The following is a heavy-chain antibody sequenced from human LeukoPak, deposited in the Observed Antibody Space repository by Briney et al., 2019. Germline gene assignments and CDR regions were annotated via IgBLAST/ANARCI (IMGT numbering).Heavy chain of an antibody. D-gene: IGHD3-10*01. CDR3: ARGYYGSGSYYNLFYYYMDV. CDR2: ISSSSSTI. V-gene: IGHV3-48*04. J-gene: IGHJ6*03. CDR1: GFTFSSYS. Sequence: PGGSLRLSCAASGFTFSSYSMNWVRRAPGKGLEWVSFISSSSSTIYYADSVKGRFTISRDNAKNTLYLQMNSLRAEDTAVYYCARGYYGSGSYYNLFYYYMDVWGKGTTVPVSS.